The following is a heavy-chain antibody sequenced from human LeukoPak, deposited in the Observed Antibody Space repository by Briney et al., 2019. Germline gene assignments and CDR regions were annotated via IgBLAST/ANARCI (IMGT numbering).Heavy chain of an antibody. V-gene: IGHV4-59*01. CDR3: ARHRKMATILYYFDY. D-gene: IGHD5-24*01. CDR1: GGSISSYY. J-gene: IGHJ4*02. CDR2: IYYSGST. Sequence: PSETLSLTCTVSGGSISSYYWSWIRQPPGKGLEWIGYIYYSGSTNYNPSLKSRVTISVDTSKNQFSLKLSSVTAADTAVYYCARHRKMATILYYFDYWGQGTLVTVSS.